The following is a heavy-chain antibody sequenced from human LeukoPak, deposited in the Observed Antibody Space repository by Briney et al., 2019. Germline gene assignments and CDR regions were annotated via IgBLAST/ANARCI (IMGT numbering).Heavy chain of an antibody. D-gene: IGHD3-22*01. V-gene: IGHV4-61*02. CDR2: VYTSGST. Sequence: PSETLSLTCTVSGGSISSGSYYWSWIRQSAGKGLVWIGRVYTSGSTDYNPSLRSRVTISLDTSKNQFSLKLSSVTAADTAVYYCARTPIYYFDNSGYYNWGQGTLVTVSS. CDR1: GGSISSGSYY. J-gene: IGHJ4*02. CDR3: ARTPIYYFDNSGYYN.